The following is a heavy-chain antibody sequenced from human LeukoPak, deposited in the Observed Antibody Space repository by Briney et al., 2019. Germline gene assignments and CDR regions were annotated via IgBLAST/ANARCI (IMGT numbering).Heavy chain of an antibody. D-gene: IGHD2-21*02. CDR3: ATAGLDY. Sequence: GGSLRLSCAASEFTFSNYGMHWVRQAPGKGLEWVTFVRSNGNDKYYADSVKGRFTISRDNSKNTLYLQMNSLRAADTALYYCATAGLDYWGQGSLVTVSS. CDR2: VRSNGNDK. J-gene: IGHJ4*02. V-gene: IGHV3-30*02. CDR1: EFTFSNYG.